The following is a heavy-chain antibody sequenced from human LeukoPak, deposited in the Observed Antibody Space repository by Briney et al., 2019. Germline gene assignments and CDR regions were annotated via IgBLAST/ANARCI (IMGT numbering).Heavy chain of an antibody. J-gene: IGHJ5*02. D-gene: IGHD4-17*01. Sequence: ASVKVSCKASGYTFTSYDMHWVRQAPGQGLEWMGIINPSGGSTSYAQKFQGRVTMTRDTSTSTVYMELSSLISEDTAVYYCARALGPTVTTGWFDPWGQGTLVTVSS. CDR2: INPSGGST. CDR1: GYTFTSYD. CDR3: ARALGPTVTTGWFDP. V-gene: IGHV1-46*01.